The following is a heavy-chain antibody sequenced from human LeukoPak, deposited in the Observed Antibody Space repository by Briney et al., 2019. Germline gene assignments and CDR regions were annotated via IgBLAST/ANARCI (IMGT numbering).Heavy chain of an antibody. CDR1: GGSISSYY. Sequence: KPSETLSLTCTVSGGSISSYYWSWIRQPPGKGLEWIGYFYYSGTTNYNPSLKSRVTILVDTSKNQFSLKLSSVTAADTAVYYCAIRSITGTANWFDPWGQGTLVTVSS. V-gene: IGHV4-59*12. CDR2: FYYSGTT. J-gene: IGHJ5*02. D-gene: IGHD1-7*01. CDR3: AIRSITGTANWFDP.